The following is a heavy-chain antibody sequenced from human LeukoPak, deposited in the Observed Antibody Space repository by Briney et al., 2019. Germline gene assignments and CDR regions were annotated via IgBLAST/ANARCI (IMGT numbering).Heavy chain of an antibody. J-gene: IGHJ4*02. V-gene: IGHV1-69*05. CDR3: ASPSAMISSGYYSKYYFDY. Sequence: ASVKVSCKASGGSFSSYTISWVRQAPGQGLEWMGGIVPLFGRANYAQKFHGRVTIMTDESKTTTYMELNSLRSEDTAVYYCASPSAMISSGYYSKYYFDYWGQGTLVTVSS. CDR1: GGSFSSYT. CDR2: IVPLFGRA. D-gene: IGHD3-22*01.